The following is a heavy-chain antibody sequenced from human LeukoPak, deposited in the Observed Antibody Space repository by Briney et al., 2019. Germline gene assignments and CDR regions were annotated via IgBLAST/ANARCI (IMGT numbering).Heavy chain of an antibody. CDR1: GGSSSDTTYY. V-gene: IGHV4-39*01. D-gene: IGHD3-22*01. CDR3: ASPSKLVISRGGFDI. J-gene: IGHJ3*02. CDR2: IYFSET. Sequence: PSETLSLTCTVSGGSSSDTTYYWTWIRQPPGKGLEWLASIYFSETKYNPSLKSRVTISGDTSKNQFSLKLSSVTAADTAVYYCASPSKLVISRGGFDIWGQGTVVTVSA.